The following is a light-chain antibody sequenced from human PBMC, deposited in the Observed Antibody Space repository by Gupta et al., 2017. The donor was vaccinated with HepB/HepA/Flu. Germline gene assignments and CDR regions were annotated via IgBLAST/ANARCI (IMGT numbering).Light chain of an antibody. CDR2: GAF. V-gene: IGKV3-15*01. CDR3: QQDNKWPMT. J-gene: IGKJ1*01. Sequence: EIVMTHAPATLSVSPGERVTLSCRASQSVSSVIAWYQQKPGQAPRLLIYGAFTRATGIPARFSGSGSGTEFTLTISSLQSEDFAVYYCQQDNKWPMTFGQGTKVEVK. CDR1: QSVSSV.